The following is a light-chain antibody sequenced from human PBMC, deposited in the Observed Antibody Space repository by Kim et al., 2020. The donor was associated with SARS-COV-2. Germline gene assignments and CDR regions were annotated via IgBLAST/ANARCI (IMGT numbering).Light chain of an antibody. J-gene: IGLJ2*01. V-gene: IGLV3-25*03. CDR3: QSADSSGTYWVV. CDR2: KDS. Sequence: SYELTQPPSVSVSPGQTARITCSGDALPKQYAYWYQQKPGQAPVLVIYKDSERPSGIPERFSGSSSGTTVTLTISGVQAEDEADYYCQSADSSGTYWVVF. CDR1: ALPKQY.